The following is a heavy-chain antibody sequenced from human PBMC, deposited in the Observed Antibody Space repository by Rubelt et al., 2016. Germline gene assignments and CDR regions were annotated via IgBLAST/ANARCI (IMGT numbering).Heavy chain of an antibody. V-gene: IGHV3-30*04. D-gene: IGHD3-16*01. CDR2: ISYDGSNK. CDR3: ARRSGGGPDY. Sequence: QVQLVESGGGVVQPGRSLRLSCAASGFTFSSYAMHWVRQAPGKGLEWVAVISYDGSNKYYADSVKGRFTISRDNSKNTLYLQMNSLRPDDTAVYYCARRSGGGPDYWGQGTLVTVSS. CDR1: GFTFSSYA. J-gene: IGHJ4*02.